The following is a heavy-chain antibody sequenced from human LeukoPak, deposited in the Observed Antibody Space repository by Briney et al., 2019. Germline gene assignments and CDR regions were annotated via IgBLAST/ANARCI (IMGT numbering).Heavy chain of an antibody. CDR1: GGSIRSSYYY. Sequence: SETLSLTCTVSGGSIRSSYYYWGWIRQPPGKGLEWIGSIYDSGSTYYNPSLKSRVTISVDTSKNQFSLKLSSVTAADTAVYYCAGAKRIVVVNWFDPWGQGTLVTVSS. CDR3: AGAKRIVVVNWFDP. J-gene: IGHJ5*02. V-gene: IGHV4-39*01. D-gene: IGHD3-22*01. CDR2: IYDSGST.